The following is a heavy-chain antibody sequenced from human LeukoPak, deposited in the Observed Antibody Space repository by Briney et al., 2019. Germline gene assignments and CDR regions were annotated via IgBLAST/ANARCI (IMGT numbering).Heavy chain of an antibody. CDR1: GFTFSSYA. Sequence: GSLRLSCAASGFTFSSYAMHWVRQAPGKGLEWVAVISYDGSNKYYADSVKGRFTISRDNSKNTLYLQMNSLRAEDTAVYYCARDAPAIAAADYWGQGTLVTVSS. J-gene: IGHJ4*02. CDR3: ARDAPAIAAADY. D-gene: IGHD6-13*01. CDR2: ISYDGSNK. V-gene: IGHV3-30*04.